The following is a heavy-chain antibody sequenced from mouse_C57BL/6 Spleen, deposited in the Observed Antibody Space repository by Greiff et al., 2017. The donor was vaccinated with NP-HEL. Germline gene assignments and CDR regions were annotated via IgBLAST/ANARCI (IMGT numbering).Heavy chain of an antibody. V-gene: IGHV1-50*01. Sequence: QVQLQQSGAELVKPGASVKLSCKASGYTFTSYWMQWVKQRPGQGLEWIGEIDPSDSYTNYNQKLKGKATLTVDTSSSTAYMQLSSLTSEDSAVYYCAISRPFAYWGQGTLVTVSA. CDR1: GYTFTSYW. J-gene: IGHJ3*01. CDR3: AISRPFAY. CDR2: IDPSDSYT. D-gene: IGHD1-2*01.